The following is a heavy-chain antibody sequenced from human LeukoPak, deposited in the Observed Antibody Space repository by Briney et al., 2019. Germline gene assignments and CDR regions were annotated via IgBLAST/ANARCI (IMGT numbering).Heavy chain of an antibody. D-gene: IGHD4-17*01. CDR3: AREAYGTPSGY. CDR1: GGTFSSYA. J-gene: IGHJ4*02. Sequence: ALVKVSCKASGGTFSSYAISWVRQAPGQGLEWMGGIIPIFGTANYAQKFQGRVTITTDESTSTAYMELSSLRSEDTAVYYCAREAYGTPSGYWGQGTLVTVSS. CDR2: IIPIFGTA. V-gene: IGHV1-69*05.